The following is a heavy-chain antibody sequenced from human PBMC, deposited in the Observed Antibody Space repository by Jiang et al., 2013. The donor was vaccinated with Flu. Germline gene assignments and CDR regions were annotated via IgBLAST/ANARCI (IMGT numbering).Heavy chain of an antibody. CDR3: ARACSGGSCYSSDQGYYYYGMDV. D-gene: IGHD2-15*01. J-gene: IGHJ6*02. Sequence: QLVESGAEVKKPGSSVKVSCKASGGTFSSYAISWVRQAPGQGLEWMGGIIPIFGTANYAQKFQGRVTITADESTSTAYMELSSLRSEDTAVYYCARACSGGSCYSSDQGYYYYGMDVWGQGTTGHRLL. CDR2: IIPIFGTA. V-gene: IGHV1-69*01. CDR1: GGTFSSYA.